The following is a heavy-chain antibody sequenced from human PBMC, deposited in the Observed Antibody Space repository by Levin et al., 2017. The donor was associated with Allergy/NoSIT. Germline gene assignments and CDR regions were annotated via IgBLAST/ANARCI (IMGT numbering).Heavy chain of an antibody. J-gene: IGHJ4*02. V-gene: IGHV3-64*01. CDR1: GFTFSSYA. Sequence: PGGSLRLSCAASGFTFSSYAMHWVRQAPGKGLEYVSAISSNGGSTYYANSVKGRFTISRDNSKNTLYLQMGSLRAEDMAVYYCARALVPRIYDFGSGYYPAPFYWGQGTLVTVSS. CDR2: ISSNGGST. CDR3: ARALVPRIYDFGSGYYPAPFY. D-gene: IGHD3-3*01.